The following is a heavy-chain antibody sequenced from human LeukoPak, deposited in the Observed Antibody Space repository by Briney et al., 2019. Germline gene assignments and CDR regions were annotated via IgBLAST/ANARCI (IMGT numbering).Heavy chain of an antibody. V-gene: IGHV1-18*01. D-gene: IGHD2-2*01. CDR2: ISAYNGNT. Sequence: ASVKVSCKASGYTFTSYGISWARQAPGQGLEWMGWISAYNGNTNYAQKLQGRVTMTTDTSTSTAYMELRSLRSDDTAVYYCARGVHCSSTSCYLISWDYYYMDVWGKGTTVTVSS. CDR1: GYTFTSYG. CDR3: ARGVHCSSTSCYLISWDYYYMDV. J-gene: IGHJ6*03.